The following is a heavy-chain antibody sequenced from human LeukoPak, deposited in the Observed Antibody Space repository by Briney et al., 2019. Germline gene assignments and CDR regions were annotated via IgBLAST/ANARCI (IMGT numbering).Heavy chain of an antibody. CDR1: GGSISSYY. CDR2: IYTSGST. J-gene: IGHJ4*02. CDR3: ARGGSGYSSSWYVY. V-gene: IGHV4-4*07. Sequence: KASETLSLTCTVSGGSISSYYWSWIRQPAGKGLEWIGRIYTSGSTNYNPSLKSRVTISVDTSKNQFSLKLSSVTAADTAVYYCARGGSGYSSSWYVYWGQGTLVTVSS. D-gene: IGHD6-13*01.